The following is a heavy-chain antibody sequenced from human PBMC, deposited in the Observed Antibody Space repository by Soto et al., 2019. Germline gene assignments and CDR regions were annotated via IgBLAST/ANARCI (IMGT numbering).Heavy chain of an antibody. CDR2: MNPNSGHT. V-gene: IGHV1-8*01. CDR1: GYTLTELS. CDR3: ASDMSTA. D-gene: IGHD3-16*01. J-gene: IGHJ5*02. Sequence: ASVKVSCKVSGYTLTELSMHWMRQATGQGLEWMGWMNPNSGHTNYAQKFQGRVTMTRDTSISTAYMELTNLRSEDTAIYYCASDMSTAWGQGTLVTVSS.